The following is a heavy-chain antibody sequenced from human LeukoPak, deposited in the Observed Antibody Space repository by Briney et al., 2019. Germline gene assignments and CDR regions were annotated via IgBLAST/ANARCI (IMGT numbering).Heavy chain of an antibody. CDR2: IYYSGST. J-gene: IGHJ4*02. Sequence: KPSQTLSLTCTVSGGSISSGGYHWSWIRQHPGKGLEWIGYIYYSGSTYYNPSLKSRVTISVDTSKNQFSLKLSSVTAADTAVYYCARSPVGAAEFDYWGQGTLVTVSS. D-gene: IGHD1-26*01. CDR1: GGSISSGGYH. CDR3: ARSPVGAAEFDY. V-gene: IGHV4-31*03.